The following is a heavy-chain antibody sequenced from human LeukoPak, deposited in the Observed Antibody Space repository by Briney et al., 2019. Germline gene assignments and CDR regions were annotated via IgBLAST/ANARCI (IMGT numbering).Heavy chain of an antibody. CDR1: GVSFDDYY. J-gene: IGHJ4*02. Sequence: AETLSLTCAVSGVSFDDYYWAWVRQTPGKGLEWIGEINHSGYTNDSPSLKSRVTLSIDTSRKQFSLNLRSVTVADAGIYYCTRMTTGHDYWGQGTLVTVFS. CDR3: TRMTTGHDY. CDR2: INHSGYT. V-gene: IGHV4-34*01. D-gene: IGHD4-17*01.